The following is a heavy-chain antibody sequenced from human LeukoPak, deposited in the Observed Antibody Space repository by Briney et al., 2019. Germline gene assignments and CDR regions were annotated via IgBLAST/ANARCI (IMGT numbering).Heavy chain of an antibody. J-gene: IGHJ5*02. CDR1: GFTFSSYE. CDR2: ISGSGSTI. D-gene: IGHD6-19*01. V-gene: IGHV3-48*03. CDR3: ARDLIAVAKTRRS. Sequence: AGGSLRLSCAASGFTFSSYEMNWVRQAPGKGLEWVSYISGSGSTIYYADSVKGRFTISRDNAKNSLYLQMNSLRAEDTAVYYCARDLIAVAKTRRSWGQGTLVTVSS.